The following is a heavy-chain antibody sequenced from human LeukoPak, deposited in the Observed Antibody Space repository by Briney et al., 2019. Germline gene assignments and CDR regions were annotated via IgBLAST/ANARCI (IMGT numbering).Heavy chain of an antibody. CDR3: ARAGTVGFERDTYYDFWSGYYTGYAIWFDP. D-gene: IGHD3-3*01. J-gene: IGHJ5*02. V-gene: IGHV3-21*01. CDR1: GFTFSSYE. Sequence: GGSLRLSCAASGFTFSSYEMNWVRQAPGKGLEWVSSISSSSSYIYYADSVKGRFTISRDNAKNSLYLQVNSLRAEDTAVYYCARAGTVGFERDTYYDFWSGYYTGYAIWFDPWGQGTLVTVSS. CDR2: ISSSSSYI.